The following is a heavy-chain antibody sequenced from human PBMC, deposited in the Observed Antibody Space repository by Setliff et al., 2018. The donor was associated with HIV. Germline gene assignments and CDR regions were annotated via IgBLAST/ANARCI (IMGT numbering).Heavy chain of an antibody. J-gene: IGHJ4*02. V-gene: IGHV3-21*01. CDR1: GFIFSTYS. D-gene: IGHD3-10*01. CDR2: ISSGSSYT. Sequence: GGSLRLSCAASGFIFSTYSLNWVRQAPGKGLEWVSSISSGSSYTYYTDSMKGRFTISRDNAKNSLYLQMNSLRAEDTAVYYCTRGNMVRGVIVRDYFDYWGQGTLVTVSS. CDR3: TRGNMVRGVIVRDYFDY.